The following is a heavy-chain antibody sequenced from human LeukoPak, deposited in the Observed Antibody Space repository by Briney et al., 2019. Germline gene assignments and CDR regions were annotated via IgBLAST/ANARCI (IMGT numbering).Heavy chain of an antibody. J-gene: IGHJ6*03. CDR3: ARSKAAAGIYYYYYYMDV. CDR1: SGSISSYY. CDR2: IYTSGST. D-gene: IGHD6-13*01. V-gene: IGHV4-4*09. Sequence: SENLSLTCTVSSGSISSYYWSWIRQPPGQGLEGIGYIYTSGSTNYNTSLNSLVTISVDTSKKPFSLKLSSVTAADTAVYYCARSKAAAGIYYYYYYMDVWGKGTTVTVSS.